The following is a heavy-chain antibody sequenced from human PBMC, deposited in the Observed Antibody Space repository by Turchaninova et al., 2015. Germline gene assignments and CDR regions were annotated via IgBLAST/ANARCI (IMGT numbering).Heavy chain of an antibody. CDR1: GGSFSDYY. V-gene: IGHV4-34*01. D-gene: IGHD6-13*01. CDR2: IPPGGTI. J-gene: IGHJ1*01. Sequence: QVQLQQWGAGLLKPSETLSLTCAVYGGSFSDYYASWIRKPPGKGLEWIGEIPPGGTINSNPSLESRVPLSLDTSKNQFSLSRSSVTAADTAVYYWSRGTDSSKVGQHWGQGTLVTVSS. CDR3: SRGTDSSKVGQH.